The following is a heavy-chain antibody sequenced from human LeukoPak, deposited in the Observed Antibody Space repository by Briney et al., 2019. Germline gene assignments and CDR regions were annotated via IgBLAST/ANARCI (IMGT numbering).Heavy chain of an antibody. J-gene: IGHJ4*02. CDR2: ISYDGTNK. V-gene: IGHV3-30-3*01. Sequence: PGGSLRLSCAASGFTFSSYAINWVRQAPGKRLEWVAGISYDGTNKNYADSVKGRFTISRDSSKNTVYLEMNSLRGKDTAVYYCARDPEHYGSGSYLDYWGQGSLVTVSS. D-gene: IGHD3-10*01. CDR1: GFTFSSYA. CDR3: ARDPEHYGSGSYLDY.